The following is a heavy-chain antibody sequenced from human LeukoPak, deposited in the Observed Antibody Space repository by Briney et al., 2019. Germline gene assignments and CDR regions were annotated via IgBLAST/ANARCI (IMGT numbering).Heavy chain of an antibody. D-gene: IGHD6-19*01. J-gene: IGHJ4*02. CDR2: ISYDGSNK. Sequence: GGSLRLSCAASGFTVSSSYMHWVRQAPGKGLEWVAVISYDGSNKYYADSVKGRFTISRDNSKNTLYLQMNSLRAEDTAVYYCAITKTVAGESFDYWGQGTLVTVSS. CDR3: AITKTVAGESFDY. CDR1: GFTVSSSY. V-gene: IGHV3-30*03.